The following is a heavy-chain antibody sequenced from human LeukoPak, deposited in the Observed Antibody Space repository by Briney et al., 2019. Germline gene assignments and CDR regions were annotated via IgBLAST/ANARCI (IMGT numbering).Heavy chain of an antibody. CDR3: ARVDSSGWLIYGMDV. J-gene: IGHJ6*02. Sequence: GGSLRLSRAASGFTFSTYWMSWVRQAPGKGLEWVAAISYDGGNKLYADSVKGRFTIFRDNSKNTVYLQMTSLRAEDTAVYFCARVDSSGWLIYGMDVWGQGTTVIVSS. D-gene: IGHD6-19*01. CDR1: GFTFSTYW. CDR2: ISYDGGNK. V-gene: IGHV3-30*03.